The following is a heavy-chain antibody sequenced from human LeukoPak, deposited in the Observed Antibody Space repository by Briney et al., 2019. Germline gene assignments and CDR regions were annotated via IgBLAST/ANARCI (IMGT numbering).Heavy chain of an antibody. CDR2: IYTSGST. CDR1: GGSISSGSYY. J-gene: IGHJ6*03. Sequence: SETLPLTCTVSGGSISSGSYYWSWIRQPAGKGLEWIGRIYTSGSTNYNPSLKSRVTISVDTSKNQFSLKLSSVTAADTAVYYCARVPTTYYYYYMDVWGKGTTVTVSS. D-gene: IGHD1-14*01. CDR3: ARVPTTYYYYYMDV. V-gene: IGHV4-61*02.